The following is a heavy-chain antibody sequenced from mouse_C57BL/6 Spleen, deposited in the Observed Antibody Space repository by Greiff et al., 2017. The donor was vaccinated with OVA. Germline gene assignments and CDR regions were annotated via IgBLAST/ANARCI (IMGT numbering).Heavy chain of an antibody. CDR2: INPGSGGT. D-gene: IGHD2-4*01. V-gene: IGHV1-54*01. J-gene: IGHJ4*01. CDR1: GYAFTNYL. Sequence: QVQLQQSGAELVRPGTSVKVSCKASGYAFTNYLIEWVKQRPGQGLEWIGVINPGSGGTNYNEKFKGKATLTADKSSSTAYMQLSSLTSEDSAVYFCARRDDYDPYAMDYWGQGTSVTVSS. CDR3: ARRDDYDPYAMDY.